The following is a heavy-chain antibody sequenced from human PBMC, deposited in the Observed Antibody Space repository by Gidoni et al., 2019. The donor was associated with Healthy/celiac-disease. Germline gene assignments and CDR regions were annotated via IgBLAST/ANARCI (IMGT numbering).Heavy chain of an antibody. Sequence: EVQLVASGGGLVKPGRSLRLSCTASGFTFGDYAMSWFRQAPGKGLEWVGFIRSKAYGGTTEYAASVKGRFTISRDDSKSIAYLQMNSLKTEDTAVYYCTRAGAAAGAYFDYWGQGTLVTVSS. CDR2: IRSKAYGGTT. CDR1: GFTFGDYA. J-gene: IGHJ4*02. V-gene: IGHV3-49*05. D-gene: IGHD6-13*01. CDR3: TRAGAAAGAYFDY.